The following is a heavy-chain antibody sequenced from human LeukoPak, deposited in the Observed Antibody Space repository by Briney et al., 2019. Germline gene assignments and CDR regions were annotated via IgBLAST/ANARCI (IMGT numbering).Heavy chain of an antibody. CDR2: IYPGDSDT. V-gene: IGHV5-51*01. CDR1: GYSFTSYW. D-gene: IGHD3-22*01. J-gene: IGHJ4*02. CDR3: ARQDADSSGYYSSDY. Sequence: GESLKSSCKGSGYSFTSYWIGWVRQMPGKGLEWMGIIYPGDSDTRYSPSFQGQVTISADKSISTAYLQWSSLKASDTAMYYCARQDADSSGYYSSDYWGQGTLVTVSS.